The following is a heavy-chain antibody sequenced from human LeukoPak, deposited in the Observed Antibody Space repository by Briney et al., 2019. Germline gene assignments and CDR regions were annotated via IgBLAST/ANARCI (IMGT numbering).Heavy chain of an antibody. CDR3: ARLGGSPPYFDY. CDR2: TRRKGNDYAT. Sequence: PGGSLRLSCAASGFSFSGSAIHWVRQASGKGLEWVGHTRRKGNDYATAYTASVKGRFTISRDDSKNTAFLQMDSLKTEDTAVYFCARLGGSPPYFDYWGQGTLVTVSS. J-gene: IGHJ4*02. D-gene: IGHD3-16*01. CDR1: GFSFSGSA. V-gene: IGHV3-73*01.